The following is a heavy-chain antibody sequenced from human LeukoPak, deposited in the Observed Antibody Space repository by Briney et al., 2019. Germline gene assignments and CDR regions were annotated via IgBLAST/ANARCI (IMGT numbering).Heavy chain of an antibody. D-gene: IGHD3-22*01. Sequence: SETLSLTCTVSGGSISSYYWSWIRQPPGKGLEWIGYIYYSGSTNYNPSLKSRVIISVDTSKNQFSLKLSSVTAADTAVYYCARALYDSSGPFDYWGQGTLVTVSS. V-gene: IGHV4-59*01. CDR3: ARALYDSSGPFDY. CDR2: IYYSGST. J-gene: IGHJ4*02. CDR1: GGSISSYY.